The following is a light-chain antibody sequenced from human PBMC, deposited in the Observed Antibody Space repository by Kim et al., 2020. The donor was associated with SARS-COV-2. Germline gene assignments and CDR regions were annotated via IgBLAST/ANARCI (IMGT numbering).Light chain of an antibody. J-gene: IGLJ2*01. CDR1: SSDVGGYNS. CDR3: SSYTSSTSVV. V-gene: IGLV2-14*03. Sequence: QSALTQPASVSGSPGQSITITCTGTSSDVGGYNSVSWYQQHPVKAPKLMIYDVTYRPSGVSNRFSGSKSGNTASLTISGLQAEDEADYYCSSYTSSTSVVFGGGTQLTVL. CDR2: DVT.